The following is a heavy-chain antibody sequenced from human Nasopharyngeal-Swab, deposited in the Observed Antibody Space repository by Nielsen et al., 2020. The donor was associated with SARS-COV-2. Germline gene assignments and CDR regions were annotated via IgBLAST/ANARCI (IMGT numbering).Heavy chain of an antibody. Sequence: GSLRLSCAASGFTFSSYWMSWVRQAPGKGLEWVANIKQDGSEKYYVDSVKGRFTIPRDNAKNSLYLQMNSLRAEDTAVYYCAARYSSSWWDAFDIWGQGTMVTVSS. V-gene: IGHV3-7*01. CDR2: IKQDGSEK. D-gene: IGHD6-13*01. J-gene: IGHJ3*02. CDR3: AARYSSSWWDAFDI. CDR1: GFTFSSYW.